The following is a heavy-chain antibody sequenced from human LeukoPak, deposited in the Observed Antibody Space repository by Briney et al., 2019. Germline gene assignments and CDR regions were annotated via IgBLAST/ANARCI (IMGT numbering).Heavy chain of an antibody. V-gene: IGHV3-11*05. Sequence: GGSLRLSCAASGFSFSDYSMSWIRQAPGKGLECISYRSSSSYTNYADSVKGRFTNSRDNAKNSLYLQMNSLRAEDTAVYYCARGDYDSSGYYEVWGQGTLVTVSS. D-gene: IGHD3-22*01. CDR2: RSSSSYT. CDR1: GFSFSDYS. J-gene: IGHJ4*02. CDR3: ARGDYDSSGYYEV.